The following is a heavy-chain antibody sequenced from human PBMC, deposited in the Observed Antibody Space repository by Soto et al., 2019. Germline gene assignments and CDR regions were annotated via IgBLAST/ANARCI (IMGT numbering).Heavy chain of an antibody. D-gene: IGHD3-22*01. Sequence: GGSLRLSCTASGFTFGDYAMSWFRQAPGKGLEWVGFIRSKAYGGTTEYAASVKGRFTISRDDSKSIAYLQMNSLKTEDTAVYYCTRDKTYYYDSSGYYYSDYWGQGTLVTVSS. J-gene: IGHJ4*02. V-gene: IGHV3-49*03. CDR1: GFTFGDYA. CDR2: IRSKAYGGTT. CDR3: TRDKTYYYDSSGYYYSDY.